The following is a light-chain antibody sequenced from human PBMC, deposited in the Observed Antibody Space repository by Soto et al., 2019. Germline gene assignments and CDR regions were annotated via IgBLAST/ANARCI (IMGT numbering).Light chain of an antibody. CDR1: QSISSY. CDR3: QQSYSTPHT. J-gene: IGKJ2*01. CDR2: AAS. V-gene: IGKV1-39*01. Sequence: DIQMTQSPSSLSASVGDRVTITCRASQSISSYLNWYQQKPGKAPPLLIYAASSLQSGVPSRFSGSGSGTDFTLIISSLQLEDFATYYCQQSYSTPHTFGQGTKLEIK.